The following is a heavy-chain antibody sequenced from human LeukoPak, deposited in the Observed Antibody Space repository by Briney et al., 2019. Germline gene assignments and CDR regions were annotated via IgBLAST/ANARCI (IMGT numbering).Heavy chain of an antibody. V-gene: IGHV3-7*02. Sequence: GGSLRLSCAASGFTFSSYLMTWVRQALGKGLEWVANIKQDGSDKYYVDSVKGRFTISGDNAQNSLHLQMNSLRAEDTAVYYCAILRGGNYWGQGTLVTVSS. D-gene: IGHD3-10*01. CDR2: IKQDGSDK. CDR1: GFTFSSYL. J-gene: IGHJ4*02. CDR3: AILRGGNY.